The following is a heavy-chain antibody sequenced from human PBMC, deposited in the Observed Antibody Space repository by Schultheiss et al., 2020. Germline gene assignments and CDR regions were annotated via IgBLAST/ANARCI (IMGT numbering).Heavy chain of an antibody. Sequence: ASVKVSCKASGYTFTSYYMHWVRQAPGQGLEWMGIINPSGGSTSYAQKFQGRVTMTRDTSISTAYMELSRLRSDDTAVYYCARAGDSSGYRYYYYYYGMDVWGQGTTVTVSS. CDR3: ARAGDSSGYRYYYYYYGMDV. D-gene: IGHD3-22*01. J-gene: IGHJ6*02. CDR1: GYTFTSYY. CDR2: INPSGGST. V-gene: IGHV1-46*01.